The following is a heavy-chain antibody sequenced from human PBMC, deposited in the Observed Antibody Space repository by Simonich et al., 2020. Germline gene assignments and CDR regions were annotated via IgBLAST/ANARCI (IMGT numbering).Heavy chain of an antibody. J-gene: IGHJ4*02. CDR3: AKRSGVSITGTFDY. V-gene: IGHV3-23*01. CDR1: GFTFSSYA. CDR2: ISGSGGST. Sequence: EVQLLESGGGLVQPGGSLRLSCAASGFTFSSYAMSWVRPAPGKGLEGVSAISGSGGSTYYADPVKGRFTISRDNSKNTLYLQMNSLRAEDTAVYYCAKRSGVSITGTFDYWGQGTLVTVSS. D-gene: IGHD1-7*01.